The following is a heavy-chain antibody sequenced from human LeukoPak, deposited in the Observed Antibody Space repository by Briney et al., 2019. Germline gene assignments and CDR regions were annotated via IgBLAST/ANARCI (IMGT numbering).Heavy chain of an antibody. Sequence: PSETLSLTCTVSGGSISTSNYYWGWIRQPPGKGLEWIGFIHYSGSSTYNPSLKSRVTISLDTSKNQFSLKLSSVTAADTAIYYCASGETSYGFEIWGQGTMVTVAS. CDR2: IHYSGSS. J-gene: IGHJ3*02. CDR3: ASGETSYGFEI. V-gene: IGHV4-61*05. CDR1: GGSISTSNYY.